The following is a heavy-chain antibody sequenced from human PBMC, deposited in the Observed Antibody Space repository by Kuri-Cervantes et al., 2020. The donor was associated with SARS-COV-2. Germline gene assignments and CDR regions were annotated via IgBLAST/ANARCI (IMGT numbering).Heavy chain of an antibody. J-gene: IGHJ6*02. V-gene: IGHV4-59*01. CDR3: ARGDSSRGHYYYYYGMDV. D-gene: IGHD6-19*01. CDR1: GGSISSYY. Sequence: SETLSLTCTVSGGSISSYYWSWIRQPPGKGLEWIGYIYYSGSTNYNPSLKSRVTISVDTSKDQFSLKLSSVTAADTAVYYCARGDSSRGHYYYYYGMDVWGQGTTVTVSS. CDR2: IYYSGST.